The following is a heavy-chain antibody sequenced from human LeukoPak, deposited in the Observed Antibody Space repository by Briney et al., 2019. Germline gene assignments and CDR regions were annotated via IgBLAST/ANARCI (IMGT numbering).Heavy chain of an antibody. CDR2: IYYSGST. Sequence: SETLSLTCTVSGGSISSGGYYWSWIRQHPGKGLEWIGYIYYSGSTYYNPSLKSRVTISVDTSKNQFSLKLSSVTAADTAVYYCARLGDYGGTPFDYWGQGTLVTVSS. CDR1: GGSISSGGYY. D-gene: IGHD4-23*01. CDR3: ARLGDYGGTPFDY. V-gene: IGHV4-31*03. J-gene: IGHJ4*02.